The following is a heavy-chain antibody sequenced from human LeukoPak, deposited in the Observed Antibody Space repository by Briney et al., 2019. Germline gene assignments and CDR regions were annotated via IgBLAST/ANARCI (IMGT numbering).Heavy chain of an antibody. J-gene: IGHJ6*02. CDR1: GFIFNNYA. V-gene: IGHV3-23*01. CDR3: ARSEWLVVPAAEYYYYYYGMDV. D-gene: IGHD2-2*01. CDR2: ISGSGGNT. Sequence: GGSLRLSCAVSGFIFNNYAMSWVRQAPGKGLEWVSAISGSGGNTYYADSVKGRFTISRDNSKNTLYVQMNSLRDEDTAVYYCARSEWLVVPAAEYYYYYYGMDVWGQGTTVTVSS.